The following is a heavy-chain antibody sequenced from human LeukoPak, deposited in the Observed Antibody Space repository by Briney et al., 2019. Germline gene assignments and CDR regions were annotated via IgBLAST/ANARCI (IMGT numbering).Heavy chain of an antibody. CDR3: ARGGVSGGFDY. J-gene: IGHJ4*02. CDR1: GLTFSISW. Sequence: PGGSLRLSCATSGLTFSISWMTWVRQAPGKGLEWVAFMNKDGSEKNCVDSVQGRFTISRDDAKNSLFLQMNSLKAEDTAVYYCARGGVSGGFDYWGQGTLVTVSS. CDR2: MNKDGSEK. V-gene: IGHV3-7*03. D-gene: IGHD1-26*01.